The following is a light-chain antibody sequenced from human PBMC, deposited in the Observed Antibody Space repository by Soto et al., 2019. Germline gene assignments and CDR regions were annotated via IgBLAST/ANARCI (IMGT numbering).Light chain of an antibody. V-gene: IGKV1-5*01. CDR1: QSISSW. Sequence: DVQMTQSLSALSAYVGDRVTITCRASQSISSWLAWYQQKPGKAPKLLIYGASSRATGIPDRFSGSGSGTDFTLTISRLEPEDFAVYYCQQYGSSSITFGQVTRPANK. CDR2: GAS. J-gene: IGKJ5*01. CDR3: QQYGSSSIT.